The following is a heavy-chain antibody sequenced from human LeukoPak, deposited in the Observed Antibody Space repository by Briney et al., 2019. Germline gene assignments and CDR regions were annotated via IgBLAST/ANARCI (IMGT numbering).Heavy chain of an antibody. J-gene: IGHJ4*02. V-gene: IGHV3-74*03. D-gene: IGHD3-10*01. CDR3: VNYGWGRPA. CDR1: GFTFSSYW. Sequence: GGSLRFSCAASGFTFSSYWMHWVRQAPGKGLVWVSRIKSDGSDTTYADSVKGRFTISRDNAKNMLYLQMNSLRAEDTAVYYCVNYGWGRPAWGQGTLVTVSS. CDR2: IKSDGSDT.